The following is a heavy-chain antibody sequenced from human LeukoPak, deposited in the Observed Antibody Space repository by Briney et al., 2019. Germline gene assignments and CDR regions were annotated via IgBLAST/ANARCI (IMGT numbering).Heavy chain of an antibody. CDR3: ARGVPIAAAGTSFDY. J-gene: IGHJ4*02. V-gene: IGHV1-18*01. CDR1: GYTFTSYG. CDR2: ISAYNGNT. Sequence: ASVKVSCEASGYTFTSYGISWVRQAPGQGLEWMGWISAYNGNTNYAQKLQGRVTMTTDTSTSTAYMELRSLRSDDTAVYYCARGVPIAAAGTSFDYWGQGTLVTVSS. D-gene: IGHD6-13*01.